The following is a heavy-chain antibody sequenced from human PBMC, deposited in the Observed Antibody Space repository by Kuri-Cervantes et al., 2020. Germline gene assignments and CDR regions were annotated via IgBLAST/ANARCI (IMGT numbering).Heavy chain of an antibody. CDR3: ARQGYSSSWYPYYSYYMDV. D-gene: IGHD6-13*01. CDR1: GSSISTDFY. J-gene: IGHJ6*03. V-gene: IGHV4-38-2*01. Sequence: SETLSLTCGVYGSSISTDFYWGWIRQSPGKGLEWIGSIYHSGTTHYNPSLKSRVTISLDTSKNQFSLKLSSVTAADTAVYLCARQGYSSSWYPYYSYYMDVWGKGTTVTVSS. CDR2: IYHSGTT.